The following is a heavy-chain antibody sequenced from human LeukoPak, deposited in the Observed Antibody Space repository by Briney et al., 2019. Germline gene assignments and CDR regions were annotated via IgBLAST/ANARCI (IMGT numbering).Heavy chain of an antibody. CDR2: MNPNSGNT. D-gene: IGHD3-10*01. V-gene: IGHV1-8*01. J-gene: IGHJ5*02. Sequence: ASVKVSCKASGYTSTSYDINWVRQATGQGLEWMGWMNPNSGNTGYAQKFQGRVTMTRNTSISTAYMELSSLRSEDTAVYYCARAVTMVRGALLDWFDPWGQGTLVTVSS. CDR3: ARAVTMVRGALLDWFDP. CDR1: GYTSTSYD.